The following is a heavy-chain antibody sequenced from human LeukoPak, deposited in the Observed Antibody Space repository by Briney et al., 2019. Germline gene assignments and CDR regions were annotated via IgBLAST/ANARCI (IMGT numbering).Heavy chain of an antibody. V-gene: IGHV1-69*02. CDR1: GGTFSSYT. D-gene: IGHD6-19*01. Sequence: ASVKVSCKASGGTFSSYTISWVRQAPGQGLEWMGRLIPILGIANYAQKFQGRVTITADKSTSTAYMELSSLRSEDTAVYYCASIAVAGRRNFDYWGQGTLVTVSS. CDR2: LIPILGIA. CDR3: ASIAVAGRRNFDY. J-gene: IGHJ4*02.